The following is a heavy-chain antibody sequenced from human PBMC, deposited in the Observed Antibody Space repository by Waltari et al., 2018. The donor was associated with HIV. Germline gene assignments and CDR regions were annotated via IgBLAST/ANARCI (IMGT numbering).Heavy chain of an antibody. Sequence: QVQLVQSGAEVKKPGSSVKVSCKASGGIFFISAFTWVRQAPGQGLEWMGRVVHVLNSATYAEKFRGRVTITADKSTSTAYMEMSGLRSEDTAVYFCARVPYSSGWYGDNIDYWGQGTLVIVSS. CDR2: VVHVLNSA. V-gene: IGHV1-69*04. J-gene: IGHJ4*02. D-gene: IGHD6-19*01. CDR1: GGIFFISA. CDR3: ARVPYSSGWYGDNIDY.